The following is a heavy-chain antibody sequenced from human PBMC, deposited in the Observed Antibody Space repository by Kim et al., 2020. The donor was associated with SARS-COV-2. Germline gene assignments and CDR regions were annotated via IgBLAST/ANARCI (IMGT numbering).Heavy chain of an antibody. J-gene: IGHJ4*02. V-gene: IGHV3-30*04. CDR3: ARVGSNDFWSGYFGY. CDR2: ISYDRSSK. CDR1: GFTFSSYA. Sequence: GGSLRLSCAASGFTFSSYAMHWVRQAPGKGLEWVSVISYDRSSKYYADSVKGRFTISRDNSKNTLYLQMNSLRAEDTAVYYCARVGSNDFWSGYFGYWGQGTLVTVSS. D-gene: IGHD3-3*01.